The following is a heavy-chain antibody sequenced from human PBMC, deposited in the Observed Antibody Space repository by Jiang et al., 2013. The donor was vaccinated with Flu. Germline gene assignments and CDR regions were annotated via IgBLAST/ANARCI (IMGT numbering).Heavy chain of an antibody. CDR3: AREDVVVGEHAFDY. CDR1: GGSISSGGYY. CDR2: IYYSGST. J-gene: IGHJ4*02. D-gene: IGHD2-2*01. V-gene: IGHV4-31*03. Sequence: KPSQTLSLTCTVSGGSISSGGYYWSWIRQHPGKGLEWIGYIYYSGSTYYNPSLKSRVTISVDTSKNQFSLKLSSVTAADTAVYYCAREDVVVGEHAFDYWGQGTLVTVSS.